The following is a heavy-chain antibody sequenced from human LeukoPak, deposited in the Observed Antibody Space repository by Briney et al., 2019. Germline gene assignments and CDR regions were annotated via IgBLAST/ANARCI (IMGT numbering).Heavy chain of an antibody. V-gene: IGHV1-18*01. J-gene: IGHJ3*02. CDR1: GHTFTSYG. D-gene: IGHD2-21*02. Sequence: ASVKVSCKASGHTFTSYGISWVRQAPGQGLEWMGWISAYNGNTNYAQKLQGRVTMTTDTSTSTAYMELRSLRSDDTAVYYCARDEEVVTATYAFDIWGQGTMVTVSS. CDR2: ISAYNGNT. CDR3: ARDEEVVTATYAFDI.